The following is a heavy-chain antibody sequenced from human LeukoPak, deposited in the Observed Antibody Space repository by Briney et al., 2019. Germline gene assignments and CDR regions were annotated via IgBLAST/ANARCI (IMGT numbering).Heavy chain of an antibody. CDR2: FYPANSET. J-gene: IGHJ4*02. D-gene: IGHD2/OR15-2a*01. CDR1: GYDFTNYW. V-gene: IGHV5-51*01. CDR3: ARQGNLDY. Sequence: GESLKISCKGFGYDFTNYWIAWVRQMPVKGLEWVGIFYPANSETRYSPSFQGHVTMLADKSINTAYLQWNTLKASDTAVYYCARQGNLDYWGQGTLVTVSS.